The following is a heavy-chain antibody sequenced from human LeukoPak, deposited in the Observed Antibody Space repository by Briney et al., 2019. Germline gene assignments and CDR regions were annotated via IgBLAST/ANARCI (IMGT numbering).Heavy chain of an antibody. Sequence: GGSLRLSCAASGFTFSSYAMHWVRQAPGKGLEYVSAISSNGGSTYYANSVKGRFTISRDNSKNTLYLQMNSLRAEDTAVYYCAKGVGYCSGGSCQQFDYWGQGTLVTVSS. CDR1: GFTFSSYA. D-gene: IGHD2-15*01. V-gene: IGHV3-64*01. CDR2: ISSNGGST. J-gene: IGHJ4*02. CDR3: AKGVGYCSGGSCQQFDY.